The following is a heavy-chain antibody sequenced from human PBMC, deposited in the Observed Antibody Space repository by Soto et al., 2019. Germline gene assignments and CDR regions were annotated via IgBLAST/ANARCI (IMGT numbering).Heavy chain of an antibody. CDR1: GGTFSSYA. Sequence: SVKVSCKASGGTFSSYAISWVRQAPGQGLEWMGGIIPIFGTANYAQKFQGRVTITADESTSTAYMELSSLRSEDTAVYYCARDTYYDFWSGYYPTTYYYYGMDVWGQGTTVSVSS. V-gene: IGHV1-69*13. J-gene: IGHJ6*02. CDR2: IIPIFGTA. CDR3: ARDTYYDFWSGYYPTTYYYYGMDV. D-gene: IGHD3-3*01.